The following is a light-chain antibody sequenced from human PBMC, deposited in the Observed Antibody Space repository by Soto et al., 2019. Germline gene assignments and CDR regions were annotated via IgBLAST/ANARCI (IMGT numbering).Light chain of an antibody. Sequence: ELILTQSPATLSVSPGERATLSCRASQSVSSNLAWYQQKPGQAPRLLIYGASTRATGIPARFSGSGSGTEFTLTISSLQSEDFAVYYCQQYNIWPITFGQGTRLEI. J-gene: IGKJ5*01. CDR2: GAS. V-gene: IGKV3-15*01. CDR1: QSVSSN. CDR3: QQYNIWPIT.